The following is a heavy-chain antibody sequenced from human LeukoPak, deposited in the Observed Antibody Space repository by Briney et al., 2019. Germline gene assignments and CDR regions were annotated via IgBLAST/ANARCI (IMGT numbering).Heavy chain of an antibody. CDR2: IGGSGGST. D-gene: IGHD3-22*01. J-gene: IGHJ3*02. CDR3: AREDSSGAFDI. V-gene: IGHV3-23*01. Sequence: GGSLRLSCAASGFTFSSYAMSWVRQAPRKGLEWVSAIGGSGGSTFYAGSVKGRFTISRDNSKNTLYLQMNSLRVEDTALYYCAREDSSGAFDIWGQGTMVTVSS. CDR1: GFTFSSYA.